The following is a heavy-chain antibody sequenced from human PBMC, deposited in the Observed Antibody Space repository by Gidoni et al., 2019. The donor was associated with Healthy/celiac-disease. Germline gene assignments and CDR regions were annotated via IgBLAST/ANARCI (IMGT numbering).Heavy chain of an antibody. CDR1: GGSIRSSSYY. J-gene: IGHJ4*02. D-gene: IGHD6-13*01. Sequence: QLQLQESGPGLVKPSQTLSLTCTVSGGSIRSSSYYWGWIRQPPGKGLEWIGSIYYSGSTYYNPSLKSRVTISVDTSKNQFSLKLSSVTAADTAVYYCAANLAAAGPTRFDYWGQGTLVTVSS. CDR3: AANLAAAGPTRFDY. CDR2: IYYSGST. V-gene: IGHV4-39*01.